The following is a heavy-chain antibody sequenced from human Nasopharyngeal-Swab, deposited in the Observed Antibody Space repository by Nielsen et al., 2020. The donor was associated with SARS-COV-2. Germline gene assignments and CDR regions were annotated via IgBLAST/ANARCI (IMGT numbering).Heavy chain of an antibody. CDR2: IKSKTDGGTT. D-gene: IGHD3-3*01. J-gene: IGHJ4*02. Sequence: GESLKISCAASGFTFSNAWMSWVRQAPGKGLEWVGRIKSKTDGGTTAYAAPVKGRFTISSDDSKNTLYLQMNSLKTEDTPVYYCVSGVSDWSITIFGVVVSSFDYWGQGTLVTVSS. V-gene: IGHV3-15*01. CDR1: GFTFSNAW. CDR3: VSGVSDWSITIFGVVVSSFDY.